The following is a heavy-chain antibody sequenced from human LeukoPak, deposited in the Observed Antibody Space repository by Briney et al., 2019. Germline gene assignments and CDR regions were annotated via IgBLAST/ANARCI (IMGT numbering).Heavy chain of an antibody. D-gene: IGHD6-6*01. J-gene: IGHJ4*02. CDR2: IYYSGST. Sequence: SETLSLTCTVSGGSICSSSYYWGWIRQPPGKGLEWIGSIYYSGSTYYNPSLKSRVTISVDTSKNQFSLKLSSVTAADTAVYYCARLYSSSSDYFDYWGQGTLVTVSS. CDR3: ARLYSSSSDYFDY. CDR1: GGSICSSSYY. V-gene: IGHV4-39*01.